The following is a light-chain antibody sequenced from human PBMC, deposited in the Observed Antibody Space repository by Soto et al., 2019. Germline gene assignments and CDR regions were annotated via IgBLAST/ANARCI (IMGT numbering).Light chain of an antibody. CDR3: QQANSFPLT. CDR2: DTS. J-gene: IGKJ4*01. CDR1: QSISSF. Sequence: DIQITQSPPSLSASVGDRVTITCRASQSISSFFNWYQQKSGKAPKLLVYDTSSLQSGVPSRFSGSGSGTDFTLTISSLQPEDFATYYCQQANSFPLTFGGGTKVDIK. V-gene: IGKV1-39*01.